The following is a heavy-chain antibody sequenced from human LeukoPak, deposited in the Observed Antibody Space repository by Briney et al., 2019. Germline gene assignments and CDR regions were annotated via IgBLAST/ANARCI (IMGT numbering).Heavy chain of an antibody. V-gene: IGHV3-49*04. CDR3: TRGTYYDSSGYYWEDAFDI. Sequence: PGGSLRLSCAASGFTFSSYWMSWVRQAPGKGLEWVGFIRSKAYGGTTEYAASVKGRFTISRDDSKSIAYLQMNSLKTEDTAVYYCTRGTYYDSSGYYWEDAFDIWGQGTMVTVSS. D-gene: IGHD3-22*01. J-gene: IGHJ3*02. CDR2: IRSKAYGGTT. CDR1: GFTFSSYW.